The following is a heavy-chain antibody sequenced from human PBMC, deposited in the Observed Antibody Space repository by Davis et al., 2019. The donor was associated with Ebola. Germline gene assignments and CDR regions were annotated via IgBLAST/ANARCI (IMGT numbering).Heavy chain of an antibody. Sequence: GGSLRLSCAASGFTFSSYAMSWVRQAPGKGLEWVSAISGSGGSTYYADSVKGRFTISRDNSKNMLYLQMNSLRAEDTAVYYCAKELGKGYCSGGSCYGFGYWGQGTLVTVSS. CDR3: AKELGKGYCSGGSCYGFGY. J-gene: IGHJ4*02. V-gene: IGHV3-23*01. D-gene: IGHD2-15*01. CDR1: GFTFSSYA. CDR2: ISGSGGST.